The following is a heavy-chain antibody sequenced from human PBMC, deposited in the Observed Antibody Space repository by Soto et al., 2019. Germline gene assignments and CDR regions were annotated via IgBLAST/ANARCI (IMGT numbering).Heavy chain of an antibody. Sequence: EVQLVESGGGLVQPGGSLRLSCAASGFTFSSYTMNWVRQAPGKGLEWVSYISSSSSTIYYADSVKGRFTISRDNAKNSLYRQMNSLRDEDTAVYYCARDRYGSHFDYWGRGTLVTVSS. V-gene: IGHV3-48*02. CDR3: ARDRYGSHFDY. CDR1: GFTFSSYT. J-gene: IGHJ4*02. D-gene: IGHD1-1*01. CDR2: ISSSSSTI.